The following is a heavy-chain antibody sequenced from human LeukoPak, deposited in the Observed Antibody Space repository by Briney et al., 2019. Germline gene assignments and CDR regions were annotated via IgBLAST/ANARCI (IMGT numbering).Heavy chain of an antibody. Sequence: GGSLRLSCAASGFTFDDYGMSWVRQAPGKGLEWVSYISNSGSTIYYADSVKGRFFISRDNAKNSLYLQMNSLRAEDTAVYYCARAPKFRLVGVPKGPFDPWGQGTLVTVSS. D-gene: IGHD1-26*01. CDR3: ARAPKFRLVGVPKGPFDP. CDR1: GFTFDDYG. V-gene: IGHV3-11*01. CDR2: ISNSGSTI. J-gene: IGHJ5*02.